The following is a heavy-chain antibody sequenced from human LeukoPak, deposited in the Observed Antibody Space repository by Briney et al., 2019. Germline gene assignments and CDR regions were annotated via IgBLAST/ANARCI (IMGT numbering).Heavy chain of an antibody. CDR3: ARLPEIVGDTRRFNY. J-gene: IGHJ4*02. CDR2: GHYSGST. Sequence: SETLSLTCTVSGASISSTTYYWGWIRQPPGKGLEWIGSGHYSGSTYYNPSLESRITISVDTSKNQFSLKLSSVTAADTAVYYCARLPEIVGDTRRFNYWGQRTLVTVSS. CDR1: GASISSTTYY. V-gene: IGHV4-39*01. D-gene: IGHD1-26*01.